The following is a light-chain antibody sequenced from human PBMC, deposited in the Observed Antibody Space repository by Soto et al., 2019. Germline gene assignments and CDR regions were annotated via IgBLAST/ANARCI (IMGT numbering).Light chain of an antibody. CDR1: SSDVGGYNY. CDR3: SSYASTSTDVV. CDR2: EVS. J-gene: IGLJ3*02. Sequence: QSALTQPASVSGSPGQSITISCTGTSSDVGGYNYVSWYQQYPGKAPKLMIYEVSNRPSGVSNRFFGSKSGNTASLTISGLQAEDEADYYCSSYASTSTDVVFGGGTKLTVL. V-gene: IGLV2-14*01.